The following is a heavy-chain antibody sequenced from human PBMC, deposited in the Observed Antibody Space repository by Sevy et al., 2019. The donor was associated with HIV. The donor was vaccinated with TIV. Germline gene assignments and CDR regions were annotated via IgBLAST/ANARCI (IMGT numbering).Heavy chain of an antibody. V-gene: IGHV4-39*01. Sequence: SDTLSLTCTVSGCSISTATYYWGWIRQPPGKGLEGVGNIYYSGSTYYNPSLKSLVTLSIDTSKTQFSLKVKSVTAAATDIYYCESHDAPEADTFDPWDQGTLVTVSS. D-gene: IGHD6-13*01. J-gene: IGHJ5*02. CDR3: ESHDAPEADTFDP. CDR2: IYYSGST. CDR1: GCSISTATYY.